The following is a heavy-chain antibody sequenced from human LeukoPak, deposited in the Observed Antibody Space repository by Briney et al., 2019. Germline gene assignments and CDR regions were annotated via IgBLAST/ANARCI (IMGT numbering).Heavy chain of an antibody. J-gene: IGHJ4*02. V-gene: IGHV3-48*01. CDR1: GFTFSSCS. CDR2: ISSSSGTI. CDR3: ARDSSTIYYFDY. Sequence: GGSLRLSCAASGFTFSSCSMNRVRQAPGKGLEWVSYISSSSGTIYYAGSVKGRFTISRDNAKNSLYLQMNSLRAEDTAVYYCARDSSTIYYFDYWGQGTLVTVSS. D-gene: IGHD6-13*01.